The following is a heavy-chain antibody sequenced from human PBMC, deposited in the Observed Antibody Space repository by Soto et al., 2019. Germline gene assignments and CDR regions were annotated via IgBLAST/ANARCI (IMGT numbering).Heavy chain of an antibody. CDR2: ISGSGRGSRP. Sequence: GGSLRLSCVESGFNFSNYAVAWVRQAPGKGLEWVSSISGSGRGSRPYYADSVQGRFTISRDHSKNIVSLQMDSLRVDDTAVYYCTRERSLVSFLFDYWGPGTLVTRLL. CDR1: GFNFSNYA. CDR3: TRERSLVSFLFDY. V-gene: IGHV3-23*01. J-gene: IGHJ4*02. D-gene: IGHD3-16*01.